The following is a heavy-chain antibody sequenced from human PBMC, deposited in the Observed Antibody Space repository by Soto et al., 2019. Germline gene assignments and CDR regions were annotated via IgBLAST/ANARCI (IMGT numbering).Heavy chain of an antibody. CDR3: ATSYGSGYRAFDF. J-gene: IGHJ4*02. CDR2: VNPILSMS. V-gene: IGHV1-69*04. Sequence: QVQLVQSGAEVKTRGSSVKVSCKASGDTFNFYSINWVRQAPGLGLEWMGRVNPILSMSTYAQRFQGRVTMTADKSTSTAYMELSGLRSEDTAIYYCATSYGSGYRAFDFWGQGALVTVSS. D-gene: IGHD3-10*01. CDR1: GDTFNFYS.